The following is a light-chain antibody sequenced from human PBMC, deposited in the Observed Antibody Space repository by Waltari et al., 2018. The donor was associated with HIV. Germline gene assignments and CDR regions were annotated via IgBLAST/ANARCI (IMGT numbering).Light chain of an antibody. V-gene: IGLV1-40*01. Sequence: QSVLTQPPSVSGAPGQRVTISCTGSSSNIGAGYDVHWFQQLPGTAPKLPIYGNTNRPSGVPDRFAGSKSGTSASLAITGLQAEDEGDYYCQSYDSGLSAYVFGTGTKVTVL. CDR2: GNT. CDR3: QSYDSGLSAYV. J-gene: IGLJ1*01. CDR1: SSNIGAGYD.